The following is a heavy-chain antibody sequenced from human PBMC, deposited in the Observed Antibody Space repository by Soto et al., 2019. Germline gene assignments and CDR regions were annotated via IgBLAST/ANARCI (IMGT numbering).Heavy chain of an antibody. J-gene: IGHJ4*02. Sequence: SETLSLTCAVYGGSFSGYFWSWIRQPPGKGLEWIGEIFHGGSTNYSPSLKSRVTISVDTSKNQFSLELSSVTAADTAVYYCARPHYDSNTFYYFFDYWGQGALVTVSS. D-gene: IGHD3-22*01. V-gene: IGHV4-34*12. CDR2: IFHGGST. CDR1: GGSFSGYF. CDR3: ARPHYDSNTFYYFFDY.